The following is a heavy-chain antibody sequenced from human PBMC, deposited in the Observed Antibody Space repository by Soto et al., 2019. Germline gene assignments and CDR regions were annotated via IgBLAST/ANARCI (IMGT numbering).Heavy chain of an antibody. CDR2: ISAYNGNT. D-gene: IGHD6-19*01. J-gene: IGHJ4*02. CDR3: AREQWLVRYYFDY. V-gene: IGHV1-18*04. CDR1: GYTFTSYG. Sequence: ASVKVSCKASGYTFTSYGISWVRQAPGQGLEWMGWISAYNGNTTYAQKLQGRGTMTTDTSTNTAYMELRSLRTDDTAVYYCAREQWLVRYYFDYWGQGTLVTVSS.